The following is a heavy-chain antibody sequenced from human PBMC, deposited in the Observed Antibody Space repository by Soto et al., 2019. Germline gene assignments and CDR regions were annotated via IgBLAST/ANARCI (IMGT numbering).Heavy chain of an antibody. V-gene: IGHV4-30-4*01. CDR3: ARVPLRYFDWSPNWFDP. CDR1: GGSISSGDYY. Sequence: SETLSLTCTVSGGSISSGDYYWSWIRQPPGKGLEWIGYIYYSGSTYYNPSLKSRVTISVDTSKNQFSLKLSSVTAADTAVYYCARVPLRYFDWSPNWFDPWGQGTLVTVSS. CDR2: IYYSGST. J-gene: IGHJ5*02. D-gene: IGHD3-9*01.